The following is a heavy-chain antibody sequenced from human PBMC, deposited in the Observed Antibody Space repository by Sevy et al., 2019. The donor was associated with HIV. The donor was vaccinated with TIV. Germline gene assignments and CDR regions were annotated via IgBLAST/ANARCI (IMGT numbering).Heavy chain of an antibody. J-gene: IGHJ4*02. Sequence: GGSLRLSCAASGFTFNKYNMNWVRQVPGKGLEWVSTITGYSTDIYYADSVKGRFTISRDDAKNSLYLQMNGLRAEDTAIYYCARAEQTYFFDYWGQGTLVTVSS. V-gene: IGHV3-21*06. CDR1: GFTFNKYN. CDR3: ARAEQTYFFDY. CDR2: ITGYSTDI.